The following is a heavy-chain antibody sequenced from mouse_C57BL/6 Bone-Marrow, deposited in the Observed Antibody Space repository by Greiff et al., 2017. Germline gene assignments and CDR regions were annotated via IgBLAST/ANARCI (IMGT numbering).Heavy chain of an antibody. CDR1: GYTFTSYG. CDR2: IYPRSGNT. D-gene: IGHD1-1*01. J-gene: IGHJ2*01. Sequence: VQRVESGAELARPGASVKLSCKASGYTFTSYGISWVKQRTGQGLEWIGEIYPRSGNTYYNEKFKGKATLTADKSSSTAYMELRSLTSEDSAVYFCAAYDHYYGSSYPSDYWGQGTTLTVSS. CDR3: AAYDHYYGSSYPSDY. V-gene: IGHV1-81*01.